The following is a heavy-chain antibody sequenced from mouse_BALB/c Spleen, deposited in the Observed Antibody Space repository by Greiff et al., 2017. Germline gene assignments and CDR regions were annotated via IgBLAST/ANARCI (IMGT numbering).Heavy chain of an antibody. CDR1: GYTFTSYW. V-gene: IGHV1-87*01. D-gene: IGHD2-10*02. CDR2: IYPGDGDT. CDR3: ARSGYGNYEAY. J-gene: IGHJ3*01. Sequence: VQLQQSGAELARPGASVKLSCKASGYTFTSYWMQWVKQGPGQGLEWIGAIYPGDGDTRYTQKFKGKATLTADKSSSTAYMQLSSLTSEDSAVYYCARSGYGNYEAYWGQGTLVTVSA.